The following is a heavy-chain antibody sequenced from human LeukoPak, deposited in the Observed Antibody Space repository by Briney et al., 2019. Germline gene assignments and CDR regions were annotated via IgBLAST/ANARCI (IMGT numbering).Heavy chain of an antibody. CDR3: ASGREYYYASGSYYPFDY. Sequence: NPSETLSLTCTVSGGSISSGSYYWTWIRQPAGKGLEWIGRIYSSGSTNYNPSLKSRVTISVDTSKNQFSLKLSSVTAADTAVYYCASGREYYYASGSYYPFDYWGQGTLVTVSS. CDR1: GGSISSGSYY. V-gene: IGHV4-61*02. CDR2: IYSSGST. J-gene: IGHJ4*02. D-gene: IGHD3-10*01.